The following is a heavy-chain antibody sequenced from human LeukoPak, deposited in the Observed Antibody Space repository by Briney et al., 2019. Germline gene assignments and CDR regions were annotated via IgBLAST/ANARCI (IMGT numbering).Heavy chain of an antibody. Sequence: SETLSLTCTVSGGPISSSRYYWGWIRQPPGKGLEWIGSIYYTGSTYYNPSLKSRVTISVDTSKNQFSLKLSSVTAADTAVYYCARRLGSSSGWDFDYWGQGTLVAVSS. CDR3: ARRLGSSSGWDFDY. D-gene: IGHD6-19*01. J-gene: IGHJ4*02. V-gene: IGHV4-39*01. CDR2: IYYTGST. CDR1: GGPISSSRYY.